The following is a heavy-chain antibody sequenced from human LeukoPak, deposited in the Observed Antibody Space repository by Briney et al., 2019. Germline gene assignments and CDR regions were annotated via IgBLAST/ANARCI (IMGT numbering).Heavy chain of an antibody. V-gene: IGHV3-53*01. CDR1: GITASSNY. CDR2: IYSGGTT. J-gene: IGHJ6*02. D-gene: IGHD4-17*01. Sequence: AGASLRLSCAASGITASSNYMSWGRQPPGKGLEWVAIIYSGGTTYYADSVQGRFTISRHNSKNTVYLQMNSLRVEDTAVYYCARDPRTTGKSNYGMDVWGQGTTVTVSS. CDR3: ARDPRTTGKSNYGMDV.